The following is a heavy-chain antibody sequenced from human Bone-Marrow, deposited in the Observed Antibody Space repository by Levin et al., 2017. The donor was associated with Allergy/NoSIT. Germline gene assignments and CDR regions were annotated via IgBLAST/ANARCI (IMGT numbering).Heavy chain of an antibody. J-gene: IGHJ4*02. V-gene: IGHV3-74*01. CDR3: ARGYSGNYRIDY. CDR2: VNGDGSST. Sequence: SCAASGFTFSNYWMQWVRQAPGKGLVWVSRVNGDGSSTSYADSVKGRFTISRDNTKNTLYLQMNSLGAEDTAVYYCARGYSGNYRIDYWGQGTLVTVSS. CDR1: GFTFSNYW. D-gene: IGHD1-26*01.